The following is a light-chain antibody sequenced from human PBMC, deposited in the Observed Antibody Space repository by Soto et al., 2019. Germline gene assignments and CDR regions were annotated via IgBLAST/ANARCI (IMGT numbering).Light chain of an antibody. J-gene: IGKJ5*01. CDR2: GAS. V-gene: IGKV3-15*01. CDR1: HSVNSH. Sequence: IMMTQSPATLSVSPGERVTLSCRASHSVNSHVAWYQEKPGKAPRLLLYGASTRATGLPVRFRGSGSGTEFTLTISSLQSEDFAVYYCQQYKSWPLFGQGTRLDIK. CDR3: QQYKSWPL.